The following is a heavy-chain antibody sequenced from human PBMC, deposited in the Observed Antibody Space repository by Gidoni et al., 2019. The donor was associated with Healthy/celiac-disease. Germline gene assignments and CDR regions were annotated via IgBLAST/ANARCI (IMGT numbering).Heavy chain of an antibody. CDR1: GGTFSSYA. J-gene: IGHJ3*02. D-gene: IGHD6-19*01. V-gene: IGHV1-69*01. CDR2: IIPIFGTA. Sequence: QVQLVQSGAEVKKPGSSVKVSCTASGGTFSSYAISWVRQAPGQGLEWMGGIIPIFGTANYAQKFQGRVTITADESTSTAYMELSSLRSEDTAVYYCARGGSGYSSGWYESGAFDIWGQGTMVTVSS. CDR3: ARGGSGYSSGWYESGAFDI.